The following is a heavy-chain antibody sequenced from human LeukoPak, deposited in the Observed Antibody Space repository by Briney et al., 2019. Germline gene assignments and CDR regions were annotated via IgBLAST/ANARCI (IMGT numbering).Heavy chain of an antibody. CDR2: INPNSGGT. CDR3: AREDIVVVPAFGP. V-gene: IGHV1-2*02. Sequence: ASVKVPCKASGYTFTGYYMHWVRQAPGQGLEWMGWINPNSGGTNYAQKFQGRVTMTRDTSISTAYMELSRLRSDDTAVYYCAREDIVVVPAFGPWGQGTLVTVSS. D-gene: IGHD2-2*01. CDR1: GYTFTGYY. J-gene: IGHJ5*02.